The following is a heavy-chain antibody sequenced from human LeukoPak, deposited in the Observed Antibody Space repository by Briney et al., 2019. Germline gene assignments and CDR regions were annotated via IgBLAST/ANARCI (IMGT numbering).Heavy chain of an antibody. CDR1: GFTFSSYG. Sequence: GGSLRLSCAASGFTFSSYGMHWVRQAPGKGLEWVAVIWYDGSNKYYADSVKGRFTISRDNSKNTLYLQMNSLRAEDTAVYYCARGAPRDYYYYGMDVWGQGTTVTVSS. CDR2: IWYDGSNK. J-gene: IGHJ6*02. CDR3: ARGAPRDYYYYGMDV. V-gene: IGHV3-33*01.